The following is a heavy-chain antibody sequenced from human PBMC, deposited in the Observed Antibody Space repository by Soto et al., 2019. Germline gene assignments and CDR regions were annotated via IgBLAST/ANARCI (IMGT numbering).Heavy chain of an antibody. CDR3: TRHELSGYSSGYGLDV. V-gene: IGHV3-73*01. J-gene: IGHJ6*02. Sequence: GGSLRLSCAASGFTFSDSTVLWVRQASGKGLEWVGHIKSKANTYATAYAASVKGRFTISRDDSKNTAYLQMNSLKAEDTSLYYCTRHELSGYSSGYGLDVWGQGTTVTVS. CDR1: GFTFSDST. CDR2: IKSKANTYAT. D-gene: IGHD5-18*01.